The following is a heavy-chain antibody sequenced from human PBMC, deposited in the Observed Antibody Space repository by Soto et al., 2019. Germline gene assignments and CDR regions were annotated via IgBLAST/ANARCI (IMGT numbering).Heavy chain of an antibody. V-gene: IGHV4-59*01. CDR3: ARGGSVVVVPAATYGMDV. J-gene: IGHJ6*02. Sequence: LSLTCTVSGGSISSYYWSWIRQPPGKGLEWIGYIYYSGSTNYNPSLKSRVTISVDTSKNQFSLKLSFVTAADTAVYYCARGGSVVVVPAATYGMDVWGQGTTVTVSS. CDR1: GGSISSYY. CDR2: IYYSGST. D-gene: IGHD2-2*01.